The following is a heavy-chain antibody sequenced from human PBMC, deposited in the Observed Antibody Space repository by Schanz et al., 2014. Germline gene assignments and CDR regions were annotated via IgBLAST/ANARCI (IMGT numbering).Heavy chain of an antibody. CDR1: GFSLNTYG. V-gene: IGHV3-33*01. D-gene: IGHD3-22*01. Sequence: QAQLMESGGGVVQPGTSLILSCSVSGFSLNTYGIHWFRQPAGKGLEWVAVIWNNGVTKYYADSVRGRFTISRDRFQNTLYLRMISLRAEDTAVYYCARVHHYDPSGWGYFDYWGQGALVTVSS. CDR3: ARVHHYDPSGWGYFDY. J-gene: IGHJ4*02. CDR2: IWNNGVTK.